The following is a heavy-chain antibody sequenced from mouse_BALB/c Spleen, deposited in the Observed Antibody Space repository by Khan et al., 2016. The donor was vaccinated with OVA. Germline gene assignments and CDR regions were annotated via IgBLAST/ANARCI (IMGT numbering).Heavy chain of an antibody. CDR3: ARDFHSHGSRVALDY. CDR2: INPSNGYT. CDR1: GCTFTSYS. Sequence: QVQLQQSGAELARPGASVKMSCKASGCTFTSYSMHWIKQRPGQGLEWIGNINPSNGYTNHNQKFRDKATLTADKSSSTAYMQLSSLTSEDPAVYYCARDFHSHGSRVALDYWGQGTSVTVSS. D-gene: IGHD1-1*01. J-gene: IGHJ4*01. V-gene: IGHV1-4*01.